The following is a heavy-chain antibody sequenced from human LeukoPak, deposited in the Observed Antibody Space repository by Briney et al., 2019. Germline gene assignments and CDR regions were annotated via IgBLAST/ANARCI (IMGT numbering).Heavy chain of an antibody. CDR2: IRYDGSNK. J-gene: IGHJ4*02. CDR1: GFTFSTYG. V-gene: IGHV3-30*02. Sequence: GGSLRLSCAASGFTFSTYGMHWVRQAPGKGLDWVAFIRYDGSNKYYADSVKGRFTISRDNSKNTLFLQMNSLRAEDTAVYYCARVGGHWGQGTLVTVSS. D-gene: IGHD3-10*01. CDR3: ARVGGH.